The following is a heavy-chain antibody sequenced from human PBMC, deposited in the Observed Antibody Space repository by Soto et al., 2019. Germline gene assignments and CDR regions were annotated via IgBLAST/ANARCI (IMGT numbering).Heavy chain of an antibody. V-gene: IGHV3-23*01. Sequence: EVQLLESGGGLVQPGGSLRLSCAASGFTFSSYAMSWVRQAPGKGLEWVSAISGSGGSTYYADSVKGRFTISRDNSKNTLYLQMNSLRAEDTAVYYCGSPLVYYYGMDVWGQGTTVTVSS. J-gene: IGHJ6*02. CDR3: GSPLVYYYGMDV. CDR2: ISGSGGST. CDR1: GFTFSSYA.